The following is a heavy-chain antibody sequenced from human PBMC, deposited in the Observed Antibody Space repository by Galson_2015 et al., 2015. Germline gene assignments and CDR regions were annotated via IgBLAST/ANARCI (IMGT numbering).Heavy chain of an antibody. CDR2: ISGSGGST. CDR3: AKSLHRSGSYAKVDY. J-gene: IGHJ4*02. CDR1: GFTFSSYA. D-gene: IGHD1-26*01. Sequence: SLRLSCAASGFTFSSYAMSWVRQAPGKGLEWVSAISGSGGSTYYADSVKGRFTISRDNSKNTLYLQMNSLRAEDTAVYYCAKSLHRSGSYAKVDYWGQGTLVTVSS. V-gene: IGHV3-23*01.